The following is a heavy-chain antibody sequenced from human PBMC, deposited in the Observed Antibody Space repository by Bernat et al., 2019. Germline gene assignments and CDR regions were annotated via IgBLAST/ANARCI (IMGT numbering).Heavy chain of an antibody. J-gene: IGHJ4*02. V-gene: IGHV4-34*10. CDR1: GGSFSGYY. Sequence: QVQLQESGPGLVKPSETLSLTCAVYGGSFSGYYWSWIRQPPGKGLEWIGEINHSGSTNYNPSLKSRVTISVDTSKNQFSLKLSSVTAADTAVYYCARYYQLDFFDYWGQGTLVTVSS. CDR2: INHSGST. D-gene: IGHD1-1*01. CDR3: ARYYQLDFFDY.